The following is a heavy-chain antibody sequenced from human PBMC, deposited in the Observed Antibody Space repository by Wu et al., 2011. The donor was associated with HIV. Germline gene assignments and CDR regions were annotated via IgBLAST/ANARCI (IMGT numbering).Heavy chain of an antibody. CDR2: FVSMFGTT. CDR3: ARNRGYSNDNDYHYMDL. J-gene: IGHJ6*03. V-gene: IGHV1-69*15. D-gene: IGHD4-11*01. Sequence: QVQLLQSGTEVKKPGSSVKVSCKASGGSFDIYAISWVRQAPGQGLEWMGRFVSMFGTTNNAQKFQGRLTITADESRSTIYMELSSLRFEDTAIYYCARNRGYSNDNDYHYMDLWGKGTTVIVSS. CDR1: GGSFDIYA.